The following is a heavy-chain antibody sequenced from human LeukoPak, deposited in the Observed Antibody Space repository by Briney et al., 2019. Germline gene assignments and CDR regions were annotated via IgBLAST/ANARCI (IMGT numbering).Heavy chain of an antibody. Sequence: ASVKVSCKACGYTFTRHYMHWVRQDPGQGLEWMGIINPSGGSTIYAQKFQGRVTMTRDTSTSTVYMELSSLRSEDTAVYYCARVLGGLAFRTFDYWGQGTLVTVSS. CDR3: ARVLGGLAFRTFDY. D-gene: IGHD3-16*01. CDR1: GYTFTRHY. V-gene: IGHV1-46*01. CDR2: INPSGGST. J-gene: IGHJ4*02.